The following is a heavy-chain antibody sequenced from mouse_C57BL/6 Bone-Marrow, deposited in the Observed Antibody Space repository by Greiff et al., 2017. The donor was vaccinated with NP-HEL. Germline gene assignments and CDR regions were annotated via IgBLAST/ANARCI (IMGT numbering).Heavy chain of an antibody. J-gene: IGHJ4*01. CDR1: GYTFTSYW. CDR3: AFYYDYEDYAMDY. Sequence: QVHVKQPGAELVKPGASVKVSCKASGYTFTSYWMHWVKQRPGQGLEWIGRIHPSDSDTNYNQKFKGKATLTVDKSSSTAYMQLSSLTSEDSAVYYCAFYYDYEDYAMDYWGQGTSVTVSS. D-gene: IGHD2-4*01. V-gene: IGHV1-74*01. CDR2: IHPSDSDT.